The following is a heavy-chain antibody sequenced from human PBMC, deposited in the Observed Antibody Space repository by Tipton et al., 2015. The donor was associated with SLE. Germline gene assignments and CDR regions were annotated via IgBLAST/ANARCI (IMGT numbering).Heavy chain of an antibody. CDR3: ARHEDRGYSYGSSFDY. CDR2: IYYSGST. J-gene: IGHJ4*02. Sequence: TLSLTCTVSGGSISSSSYYWGWIRQPPGKGLEWIGSIYYSGSTYYNPSLKGRVTISVDTSKNQFSLKLSSVTAADTAVYYCARHEDRGYSYGSSFDYWGQGTLVTVSS. CDR1: GGSISSSSYY. D-gene: IGHD5-18*01. V-gene: IGHV4-39*01.